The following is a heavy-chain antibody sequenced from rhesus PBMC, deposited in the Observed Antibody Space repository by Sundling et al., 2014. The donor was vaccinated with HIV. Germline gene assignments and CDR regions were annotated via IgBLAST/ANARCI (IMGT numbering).Heavy chain of an antibody. D-gene: IGHD4-29*01. CDR3: AKNAGSGYFYGLDS. Sequence: QLQLQESGPGLVKPSETLSLTCAVSGGSITSNYWTWIRQSPGKGLEWIGRISGTTGSTDYNPSLRSRVTISTDTSKSQFSLKLRSVTAADTADYYCAKNAGSGYFYGLDSWGQGVVVTVSS. V-gene: IGHV4-173*01. CDR2: ISGTTGST. J-gene: IGHJ6*01. CDR1: GGSITSNY.